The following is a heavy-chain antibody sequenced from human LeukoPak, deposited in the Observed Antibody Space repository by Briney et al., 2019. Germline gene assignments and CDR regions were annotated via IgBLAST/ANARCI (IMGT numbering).Heavy chain of an antibody. Sequence: GGSLRLSCAASGFTFSSYAMSWVRQAPGKGLEWVSAISGSGGSTYYADSVKGRFTISRDNAKNSLYLQMNSLRAEDTAVYYCARDLDSSGWYYWYFDLWGRGTLVTVSS. CDR3: ARDLDSSGWYYWYFDL. D-gene: IGHD6-19*01. CDR1: GFTFSSYA. V-gene: IGHV3-23*01. J-gene: IGHJ2*01. CDR2: ISGSGGST.